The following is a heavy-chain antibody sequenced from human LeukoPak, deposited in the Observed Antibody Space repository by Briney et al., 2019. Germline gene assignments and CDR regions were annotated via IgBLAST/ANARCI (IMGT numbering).Heavy chain of an antibody. CDR1: GYSFTSYW. CDR2: IYPGDSDT. D-gene: IGHD2-2*01. J-gene: IGHJ4*02. Sequence: GESLQISCKGSGYSFTSYWIGWVRQLPGKGLEWMGIIYPGDSDTRYSPSFQGQVTISADKSISTAYLQWSSLKASDTAMYYCARPEGYCSSTSCQGDYWGQGTLVTVSS. V-gene: IGHV5-51*01. CDR3: ARPEGYCSSTSCQGDY.